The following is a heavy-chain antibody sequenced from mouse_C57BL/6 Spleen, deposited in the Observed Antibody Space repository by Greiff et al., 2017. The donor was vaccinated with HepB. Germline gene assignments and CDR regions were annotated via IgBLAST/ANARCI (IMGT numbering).Heavy chain of an antibody. Sequence: QVQLKQSGAELVRPGTSVKMSCKASGYTFTNYWIGWAKQRPGHGLEWIGDIYPGGGYTNYNEKFKGKATLTADKSSSTAYMQFSSLTSEDSAIYYCARSRDPYAMDYWGQGTSVTVSS. V-gene: IGHV1-63*01. CDR2: IYPGGGYT. J-gene: IGHJ4*01. CDR1: GYTFTNYW. CDR3: ARSRDPYAMDY.